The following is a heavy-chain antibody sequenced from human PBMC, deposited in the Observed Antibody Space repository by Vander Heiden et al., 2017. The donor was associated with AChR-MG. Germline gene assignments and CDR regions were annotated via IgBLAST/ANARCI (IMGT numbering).Heavy chain of an antibody. CDR2: IKQDGSEK. CDR1: GFTFSRYW. J-gene: IGHJ6*02. CDR3: ARIGSSGWYYYYGMYV. D-gene: IGHD6-19*01. Sequence: EVQLVESGGGLVQPGGSLRLSCAASGFTFSRYWMSWVRQAPGKGLEWVANIKQDGSEKYYVDSVKGRFTISRDNAKNSLYLQMNSLRAEDTAVYYCARIGSSGWYYYYGMYVWGQGTTVTVSS. V-gene: IGHV3-7*01.